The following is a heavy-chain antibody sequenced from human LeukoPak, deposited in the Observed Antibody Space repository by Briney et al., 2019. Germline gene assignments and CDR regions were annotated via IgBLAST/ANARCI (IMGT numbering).Heavy chain of an antibody. CDR3: ARVGYYDFWSGYYPNYFDY. J-gene: IGHJ4*02. Sequence: SETLSLTCTVSGGSISSYYWSWIRQPPGKGLEWIGEINHSGSTNYNPSLKSRVTISVDTSKNQFSLKLSSVTAADTAVYHCARVGYYDFWSGYYPNYFDYWGQGTLVTVSS. V-gene: IGHV4-34*01. CDR2: INHSGST. CDR1: GGSISSYY. D-gene: IGHD3-3*01.